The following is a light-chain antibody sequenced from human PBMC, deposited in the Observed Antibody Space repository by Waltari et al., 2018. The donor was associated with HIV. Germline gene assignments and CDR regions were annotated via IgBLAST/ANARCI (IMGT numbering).Light chain of an antibody. CDR3: ATWDDSLSGVL. CDR1: SSNIGSNY. Sequence: SVLTQPPSASGTPGQRVTISCPGTSSNIGSNYVFCYQQVPGTAPKLLLYRNDQRPSGVPDRFSGSTSGTSASLAISGLRPEDEADYYCATWDDSLSGVLFGGGTKLTVL. V-gene: IGLV1-47*01. CDR2: RND. J-gene: IGLJ2*01.